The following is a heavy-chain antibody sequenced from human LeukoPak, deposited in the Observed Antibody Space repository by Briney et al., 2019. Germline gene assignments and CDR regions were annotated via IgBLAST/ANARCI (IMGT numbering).Heavy chain of an antibody. CDR3: ARLNLGYGYFLEATKRDY. D-gene: IGHD5-18*01. Sequence: GGSLRLSCAASGFTFSKYPMHWARQAPGKGLECVAVISYDVGSNTYYADSVKGRFTISRHNSKNTLYLQMNSLRAEDTAVYYCARLNLGYGYFLEATKRDYWGQGTLVTVSS. CDR2: ISYDVGSNT. CDR1: GFTFSKYP. V-gene: IGHV3-30-3*01. J-gene: IGHJ4*02.